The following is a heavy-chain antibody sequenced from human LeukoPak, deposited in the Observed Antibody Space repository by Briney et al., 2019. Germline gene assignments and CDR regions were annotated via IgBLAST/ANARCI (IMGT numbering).Heavy chain of an antibody. J-gene: IGHJ4*02. V-gene: IGHV1-2*02. Sequence: ASVTVSCKASGYTFTGYYMHWVRQAPGQGLEWMGWINPNSGGTNYAQKFQGRVTMTRDTSISTAYMELSRLRSDDTAVYYCARVGWLVRVFDYWGQGTLVTVSS. CDR2: INPNSGGT. CDR1: GYTFTGYY. D-gene: IGHD6-19*01. CDR3: ARVGWLVRVFDY.